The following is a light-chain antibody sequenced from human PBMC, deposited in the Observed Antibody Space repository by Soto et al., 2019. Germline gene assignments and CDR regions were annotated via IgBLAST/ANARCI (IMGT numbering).Light chain of an antibody. CDR3: QQYNNWPPLT. V-gene: IGKV3-15*01. J-gene: IGKJ4*01. CDR2: DAS. CDR1: QSVSSS. Sequence: EIVMTQSPATLSVSPGDRATLSCRASQSVSSSLVWYQQIPGQAPRLLIYDASTRATGIPARFGGSGSGTAFTITISSLQSKDFAVYYCQQYNNWPPLTFGGGTKVELK.